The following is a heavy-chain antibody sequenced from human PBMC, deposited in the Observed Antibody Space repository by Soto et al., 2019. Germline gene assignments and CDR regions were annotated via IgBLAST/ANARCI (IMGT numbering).Heavy chain of an antibody. V-gene: IGHV4-59*08. CDR2: IHYNGNT. CDR1: GDSISSYS. J-gene: IGHJ6*02. CDR3: ARHLCSSGWYNYYYYGMDV. D-gene: IGHD6-19*01. Sequence: SETLSLTCTVSGDSISSYSWSWIRQPPGKGLEWIVNIHYNGNTKYNPSLKSRVTMSVDTSKNQFSLKLSSVTAADTAVYYCARHLCSSGWYNYYYYGMDVWGQGTTVT.